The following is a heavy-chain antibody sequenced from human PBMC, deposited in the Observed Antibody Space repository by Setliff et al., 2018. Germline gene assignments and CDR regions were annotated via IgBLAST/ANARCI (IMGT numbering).Heavy chain of an antibody. Sequence: SETLSLTCAVSGYSISSGYYWGWIRQPPGKGLEWIGSIYHSGRTYYNPSLKSRVTISVDTSKNQFSLKLSSVTAADTAVYYCARSAGYSSSWYNYYYGMDVWGQGTTVTVSS. D-gene: IGHD6-13*01. V-gene: IGHV4-38-2*01. CDR3: ARSAGYSSSWYNYYYGMDV. CDR2: IYHSGRT. J-gene: IGHJ6*02. CDR1: GYSISSGYY.